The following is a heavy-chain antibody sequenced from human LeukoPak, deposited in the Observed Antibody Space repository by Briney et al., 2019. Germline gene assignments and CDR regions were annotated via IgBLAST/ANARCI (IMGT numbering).Heavy chain of an antibody. V-gene: IGHV1-69*13. D-gene: IGHD3-9*01. CDR1: VGTFSIYA. Sequence: SLKVSCKASVGTFSIYAICWVRQTPGEGLGWMGGIIRMFGTANYAQKFQGRVTITADESTSTAYMELSSLRSEDTAVYYCARDLPVLRYFDWSHGAFDIWGQGTMVTVSS. CDR3: ARDLPVLRYFDWSHGAFDI. CDR2: IIRMFGTA. J-gene: IGHJ3*02.